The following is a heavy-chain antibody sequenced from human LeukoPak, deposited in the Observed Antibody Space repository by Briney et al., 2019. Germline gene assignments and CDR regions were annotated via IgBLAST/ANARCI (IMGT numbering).Heavy chain of an antibody. Sequence: NPSETLSLTCTVSGGSISSYYWSWIRQPPGKGLEWIGYIYYSGSTNYNPSLKSRVTISVDTSKNQFSLKLSSVTAADTAVYYCARSFKRGTGTTPARADYYYMDVWGKGTTVTVSS. CDR1: GGSISSYY. CDR2: IYYSGST. D-gene: IGHD1-7*01. V-gene: IGHV4-59*12. J-gene: IGHJ6*03. CDR3: ARSFKRGTGTTPARADYYYMDV.